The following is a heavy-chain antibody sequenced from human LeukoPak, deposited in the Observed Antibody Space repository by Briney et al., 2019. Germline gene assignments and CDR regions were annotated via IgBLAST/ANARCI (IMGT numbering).Heavy chain of an antibody. D-gene: IGHD4-17*01. J-gene: IGHJ4*02. V-gene: IGHV1-2*02. CDR2: INLNTGDT. CDR3: ATLYGDYVTSDY. Sequence: GASVKVSCKASGYRFTVYYMHWVREAPGQGLEWMGWINLNTGDTKYAQKFLGRVTMTRDTSIDTAHMELSRLRSDDTAVYYCATLYGDYVTSDYWGQGTLVTVSS. CDR1: GYRFTVYY.